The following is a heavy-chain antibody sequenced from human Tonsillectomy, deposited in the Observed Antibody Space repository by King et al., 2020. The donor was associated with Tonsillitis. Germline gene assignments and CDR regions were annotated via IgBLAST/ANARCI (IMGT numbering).Heavy chain of an antibody. D-gene: IGHD2-21*01. Sequence: VQLVESGGGVVQSGGSLRLSCAASGFTFSNFGMHWVRQAPGKGLEWVAFIHYDGNKKYYADSVKGRFTISRENSKNTLYLQMNSLRVEDTGVYHCAKAYSNGWASFDPGGRGPLAPVSS. J-gene: IGHJ5*02. CDR3: AKAYSNGWASFDP. CDR1: GFTFSNFG. V-gene: IGHV3-30*02. CDR2: IHYDGNKK.